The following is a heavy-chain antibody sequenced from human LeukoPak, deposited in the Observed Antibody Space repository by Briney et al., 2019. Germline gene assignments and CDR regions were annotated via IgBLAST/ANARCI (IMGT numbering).Heavy chain of an antibody. D-gene: IGHD3-22*01. V-gene: IGHV3-30*02. CDR3: AREKDSSGYYYTYYFDY. CDR1: GFTFSSYG. Sequence: GGSLRLSCAASGFTFSSYGMHWVRQAPGKGLEWVAFIRYDGSNKYYADSVKGRFTISRDSAKSSLYLQMNSLRAEDTAVYYCAREKDSSGYYYTYYFDYWGQGTLVAVSS. J-gene: IGHJ4*02. CDR2: IRYDGSNK.